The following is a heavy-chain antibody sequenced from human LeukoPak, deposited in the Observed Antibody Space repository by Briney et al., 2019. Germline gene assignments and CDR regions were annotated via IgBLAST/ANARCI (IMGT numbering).Heavy chain of an antibody. J-gene: IGHJ4*02. Sequence: GESLKISCKGSGYSFTSYWIGWVRQMPGKGLEWMGIIYPGDSDTRYSPSFQGQVTISADKSISTAYLQWSSLKASDTAMYYCARACDSSGYYYVIDYWGQGTLVTVSS. CDR3: ARACDSSGYYYVIDY. CDR2: IYPGDSDT. CDR1: GYSFTSYW. V-gene: IGHV5-51*01. D-gene: IGHD3-22*01.